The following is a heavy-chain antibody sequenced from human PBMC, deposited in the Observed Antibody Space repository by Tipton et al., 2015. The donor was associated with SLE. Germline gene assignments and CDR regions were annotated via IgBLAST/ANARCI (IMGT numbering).Heavy chain of an antibody. CDR2: IRYDGSNK. CDR3: VKDLNRNGDSSEYFQH. V-gene: IGHV3-30*02. CDR1: GFTFSSYG. J-gene: IGHJ1*01. Sequence: GSLRLSCAASGFTFSSYGIHWVRQAPGKGLEWVAFIRYDGSNKYYADSVTGRFTISRDNSKNTLYLQMNSLRAEDTAVYYCVKDLNRNGDSSEYFQHGGQGTLVTVSS. D-gene: IGHD1-14*01.